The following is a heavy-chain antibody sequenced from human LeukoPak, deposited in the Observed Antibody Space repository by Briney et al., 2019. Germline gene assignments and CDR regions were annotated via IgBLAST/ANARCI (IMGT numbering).Heavy chain of an antibody. J-gene: IGHJ4*02. V-gene: IGHV1-2*02. CDR3: ARNRWRDH. D-gene: IGHD1-1*01. CDR2: INPNSGT. Sequence: ASVKVSCKASVYTFTDYYTHWVRQAPGQGLEWMGWINPNSGTNYAQKFQGRVTMTRDTSISTAYMELTRLTSDDTAVYYCARNRWRDHWGQGTLVTVSS. CDR1: VYTFTDYY.